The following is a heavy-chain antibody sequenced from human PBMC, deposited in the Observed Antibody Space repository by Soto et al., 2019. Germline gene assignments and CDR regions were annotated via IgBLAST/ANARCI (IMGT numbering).Heavy chain of an antibody. CDR3: ARDRSPHYYDSSGYSSNLDY. CDR1: GGTFSSYA. Sequence: ASVKVSCKASGGTFSSYAISWVRQAPGQGLEWMGGIIPIFGTANYAQKFQGRVTITADESTSTAYMELSSLRSEDTAVYYCARDRSPHYYDSSGYSSNLDYWGQGTLVTVSS. V-gene: IGHV1-69*13. J-gene: IGHJ4*02. CDR2: IIPIFGTA. D-gene: IGHD3-22*01.